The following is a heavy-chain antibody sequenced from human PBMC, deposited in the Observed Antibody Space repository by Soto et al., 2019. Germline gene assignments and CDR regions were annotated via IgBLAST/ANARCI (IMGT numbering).Heavy chain of an antibody. CDR2: ISAYNGNT. D-gene: IGHD4-4*01. CDR3: ARELPSEGLQKNWFDP. J-gene: IGHJ5*02. V-gene: IGHV1-18*01. Sequence: VQLVQSGAEVKKPGASVKVSCKASGYTFTSYGISWVRQAPGQGLEWMGWISAYNGNTSYAQKLQGRVTMTTDTSTSTAYMELRSLRSDDTAVYYCARELPSEGLQKNWFDPWGQGTLVTVSS. CDR1: GYTFTSYG.